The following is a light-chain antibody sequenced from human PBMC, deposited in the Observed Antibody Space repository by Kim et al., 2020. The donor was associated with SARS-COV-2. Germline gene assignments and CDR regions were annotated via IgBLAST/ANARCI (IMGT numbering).Light chain of an antibody. J-gene: IGKJ4*01. CDR2: GAS. Sequence: GDRVTITCRASQDIRNDLGWYQQNPGRAPKRLIYGASSLQSGVPSRFSGSGSGTEFTLTISSLQPEDFATYFCLQHNTYPITFGGGTKVDIK. CDR1: QDIRND. CDR3: LQHNTYPIT. V-gene: IGKV1-17*01.